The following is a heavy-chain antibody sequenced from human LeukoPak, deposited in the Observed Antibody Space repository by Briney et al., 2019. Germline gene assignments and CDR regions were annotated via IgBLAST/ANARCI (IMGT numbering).Heavy chain of an antibody. CDR2: IYYSGST. J-gene: IGHJ5*02. Sequence: PSETLSLTCTVSGGSISSSSYYWGWIRQPPGKGLEWIGSIYYSGSTYYNPSLKSRVTISVDTSKNQFSLKLSSVTAADTAVYYCARPYGSGSYYNPWGQGTLVTVSS. CDR1: GGSISSSSYY. CDR3: ARPYGSGSYYNP. D-gene: IGHD3-10*01. V-gene: IGHV4-39*01.